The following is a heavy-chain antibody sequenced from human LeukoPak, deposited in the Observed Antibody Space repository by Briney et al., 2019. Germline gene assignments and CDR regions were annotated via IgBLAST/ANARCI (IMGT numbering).Heavy chain of an antibody. D-gene: IGHD2-2*02. Sequence: SVKVSCKASGGTFSSYAISWVRQAPGQGLEWMGRIIPILGIANYAQKFQGRVTITADKSTSTAYMELSSLRSEDTAVYYCAKSRSSSVSCYNYWDQGTLVTVSS. J-gene: IGHJ4*02. V-gene: IGHV1-69*04. CDR1: GGTFSSYA. CDR3: AKSRSSSVSCYNY. CDR2: IIPILGIA.